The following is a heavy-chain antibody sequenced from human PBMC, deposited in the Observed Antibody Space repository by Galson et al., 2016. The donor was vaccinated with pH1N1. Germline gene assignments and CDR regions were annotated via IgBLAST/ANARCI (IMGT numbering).Heavy chain of an antibody. D-gene: IGHD3-10*01. J-gene: IGHJ4*02. CDR1: GYTFSNYA. V-gene: IGHV1-18*04. Sequence: SVKVSCKASGYTFSNYAFNWVRQAPGQGLEWMGWINAYSGSTNFSQKFQGRLTMTTDTSTSTAYLELRSLKSDDTALYYCARIFGRSETYTGAARGFDSWGQGTLVTVSS. CDR2: INAYSGST. CDR3: ARIFGRSETYTGAARGFDS.